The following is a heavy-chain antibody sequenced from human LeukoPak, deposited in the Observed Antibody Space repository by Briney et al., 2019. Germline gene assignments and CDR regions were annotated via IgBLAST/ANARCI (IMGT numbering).Heavy chain of an antibody. J-gene: IGHJ4*02. V-gene: IGHV1-24*01. D-gene: IGHD3-22*01. CDR2: FDPEDGET. CDR3: ATGVRSTNYYDSSGYYLGVFGY. CDR1: GYTLTELS. Sequence: ASVKVSCKVSGYTLTELSMHWVRQAPGKGLEWMGGFDPEDGETIYAQKFQGRVTMTEDTSTDTAYMELSSLRSEDTAVYYCATGVRSTNYYDSSGYYLGVFGYWGQGTLVTVSS.